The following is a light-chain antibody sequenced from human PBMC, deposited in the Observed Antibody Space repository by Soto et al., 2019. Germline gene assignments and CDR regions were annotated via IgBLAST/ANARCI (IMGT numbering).Light chain of an antibody. J-gene: IGLJ1*01. CDR1: SSDVGGYNY. Sequence: QSALTQPPSVSGSPGQSITISCTGTSSDVGGYNYVSWYQQHPVKAPKLMIYDVTNRPSGVSDRFSGSKSGNTASLTISGLHAEDEADYYCSSYTSSSTPYVFGTGTKLTVL. CDR2: DVT. CDR3: SSYTSSSTPYV. V-gene: IGLV2-14*01.